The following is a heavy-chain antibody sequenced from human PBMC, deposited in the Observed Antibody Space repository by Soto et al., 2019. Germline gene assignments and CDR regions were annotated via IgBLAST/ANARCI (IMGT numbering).Heavy chain of an antibody. CDR1: GGSISSRSYY. D-gene: IGHD6-13*01. J-gene: IGHJ4*02. Sequence: QLQLQESGPGLVKPSETLSLTCTVSGGSISSRSYYWGWILQPPGKGLVWIGRIYYSGSTYSNPSLTSRVPLSVDTSNNQFSLMLSSVTAADTAVYCCARHQFEMVGIAAADVDYLCPGTLVTVSS. V-gene: IGHV4-39*01. CDR3: ARHQFEMVGIAAADVDY. CDR2: IYYSGST.